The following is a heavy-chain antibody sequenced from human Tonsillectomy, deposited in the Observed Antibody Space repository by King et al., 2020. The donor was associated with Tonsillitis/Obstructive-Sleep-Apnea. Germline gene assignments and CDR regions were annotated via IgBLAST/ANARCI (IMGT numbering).Heavy chain of an antibody. D-gene: IGHD5-12*01. CDR2: IYWDDDN. J-gene: IGHJ5*02. Sequence: TLQESGPTLVKPTQTLTLTCTFSGFSLSTSGVGVGWIRQPPGKALEWLALIYWDDDNRYSPSLKSRLTITKDTSKNQVVLTLINMDPVDTDTDYCAHTGLEAEWLPGFDPWGQGTLVTVSS. CDR1: GFSLSTSGVG. CDR3: AHTGLEAEWLPGFDP. V-gene: IGHV2-5*02.